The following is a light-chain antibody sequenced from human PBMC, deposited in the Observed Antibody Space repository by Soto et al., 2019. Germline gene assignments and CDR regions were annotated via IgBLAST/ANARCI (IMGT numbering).Light chain of an antibody. V-gene: IGLV2-14*03. CDR2: DVV. Sequence: QSALTQPASVSGSPGQSITISCNGTSSDVGGFNSVSWYQLRPGTAPKLILYDVVDRPSGVSYRFSGSKSGNTASLTISGLQAADEADYFCSSYTSTMTNVFGSGTKLTVL. CDR1: SSDVGGFNS. J-gene: IGLJ6*01. CDR3: SSYTSTMTNV.